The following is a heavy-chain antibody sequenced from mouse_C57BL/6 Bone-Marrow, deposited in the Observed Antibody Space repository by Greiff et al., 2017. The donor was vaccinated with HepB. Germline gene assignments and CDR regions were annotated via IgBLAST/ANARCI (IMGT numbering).Heavy chain of an antibody. CDR2: ISSGGSYT. CDR1: GFTFSSYG. V-gene: IGHV5-6*01. D-gene: IGHD1-1*02. Sequence: EVQGVESGGDLVKPGGSLKLSCAASGFTFSSYGMSWVRQTPDKRLEWVATISSGGSYTYYPDSVKGRFTISRDNAKNTLYLQMSSLKAEDTAMYYCARHMGVAHWYFDVWGTGTTVTVSS. CDR3: ARHMGVAHWYFDV. J-gene: IGHJ1*03.